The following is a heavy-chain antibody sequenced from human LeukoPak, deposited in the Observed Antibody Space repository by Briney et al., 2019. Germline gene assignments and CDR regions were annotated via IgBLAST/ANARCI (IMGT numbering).Heavy chain of an antibody. CDR2: ISYSGST. CDR1: GGSISSHY. Sequence: SETLSLTCTVSGGSISSHYWSWIRKPPGKGLEWIGYISYSGSTNYNPSLKSRVTISVDTSNNQFSLKLSSVTAADTAVYYCAREGIAVAGLAVGYMDVWGKGTTVTVSS. V-gene: IGHV4-59*11. D-gene: IGHD6-19*01. CDR3: AREGIAVAGLAVGYMDV. J-gene: IGHJ6*03.